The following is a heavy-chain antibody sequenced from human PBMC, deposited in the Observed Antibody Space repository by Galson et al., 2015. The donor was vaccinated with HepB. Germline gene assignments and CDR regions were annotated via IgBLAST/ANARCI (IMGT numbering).Heavy chain of an antibody. Sequence: SLRLSCAAPGFTFNDYAMYWVRQAPGKGLEWVSGISWNSGTIGYADSVKGRFTISRDNAKNSLYLQMNSLRAEDTAVYYCAKTNYYDSSGYLDVWGQGTTVTVSS. J-gene: IGHJ6*02. CDR1: GFTFNDYA. CDR3: AKTNYYDSSGYLDV. V-gene: IGHV3-9*01. D-gene: IGHD3-22*01. CDR2: ISWNSGTI.